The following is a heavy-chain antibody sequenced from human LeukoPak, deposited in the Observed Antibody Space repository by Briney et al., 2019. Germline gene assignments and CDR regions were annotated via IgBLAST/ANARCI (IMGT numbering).Heavy chain of an antibody. D-gene: IGHD4-17*01. CDR1: GFTFSSYG. CDR2: ISYDGSNK. CDR3: ARDPLYDYGDYYFDY. J-gene: IGHJ4*02. V-gene: IGHV3-30*03. Sequence: GRSLRLSCAASGFTFSSYGMHWVRQAPGKGLEWVAVISYDGSNKYYADSVKGRFTISRDNSKNTLYLQMNSLRAEDTAVYYCARDPLYDYGDYYFDYWGQGTLVTVSS.